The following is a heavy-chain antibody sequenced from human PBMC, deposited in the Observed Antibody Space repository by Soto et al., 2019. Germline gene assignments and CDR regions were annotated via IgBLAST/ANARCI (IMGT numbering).Heavy chain of an antibody. J-gene: IGHJ4*02. D-gene: IGHD2-15*01. V-gene: IGHV3-30*18. CDR2: ISYDSSNK. CDR3: AKLVIGYCSGNTCDDY. Sequence: VQLLESGGGLRQPGGSLRLSCAASGFTFSYGIHWLHQAPGKGLEWVAYISYDSSNKFYGDSVKGRFTISRDNSKNTQFLQMNSLRAEDTAVYYCAKLVIGYCSGNTCDDYWGQGTLVAVSS. CDR1: GFTFSYG.